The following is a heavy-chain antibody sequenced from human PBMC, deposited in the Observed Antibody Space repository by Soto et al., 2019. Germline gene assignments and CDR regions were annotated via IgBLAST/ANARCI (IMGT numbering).Heavy chain of an antibody. V-gene: IGHV1-69*01. CDR1: GGTFSSYA. CDR3: ARDRVAAAGTTVFDY. J-gene: IGHJ4*02. D-gene: IGHD6-13*01. Sequence: QVQLVQSGAEVKKPGSSVKVSCKASGGTFSSYAISWVRQAPGQGLEWMGGIIPIFGTANYAQKFQGRVTSTADESTSTAYMELSSLRSEDTAVYYCARDRVAAAGTTVFDYWGQGTLVTVSS. CDR2: IIPIFGTA.